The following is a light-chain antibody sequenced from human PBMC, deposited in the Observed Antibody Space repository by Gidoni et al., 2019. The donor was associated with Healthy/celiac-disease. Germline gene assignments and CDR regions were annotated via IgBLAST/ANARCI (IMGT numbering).Light chain of an antibody. CDR2: DAS. CDR3: QQRSNWPPFFT. CDR1: QSVSSD. V-gene: IGKV3-11*01. Sequence: DIVLTQSPATLSLSPGERATLSCRASQSVSSDLAWYQHKPGQAPRLLIYDASNRATGIPAMSSGSGSGTDFTLTISSREPEDFAFYYCQQRSNWPPFFTFGPGTKVDIK. J-gene: IGKJ3*01.